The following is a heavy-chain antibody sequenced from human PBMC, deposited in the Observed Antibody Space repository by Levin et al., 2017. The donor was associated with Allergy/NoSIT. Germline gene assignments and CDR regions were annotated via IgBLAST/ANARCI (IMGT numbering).Heavy chain of an antibody. CDR3: ARRSSRAVEFDT. Sequence: NSSETLSLTCTVSGDSIRSYYWSWIRQPPGKGLEWIGFIYYTGITNSNPSLKSRVTISLETSTSQFSLKLSSVTAADTAVYFCARRSSRAVEFDTWGQGTLVTVSS. CDR2: IYYTGIT. V-gene: IGHV4-59*08. J-gene: IGHJ5*02. D-gene: IGHD6-13*01. CDR1: GDSIRSYY.